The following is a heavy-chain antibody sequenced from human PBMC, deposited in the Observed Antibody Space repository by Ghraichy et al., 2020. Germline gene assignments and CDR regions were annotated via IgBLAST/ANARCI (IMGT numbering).Heavy chain of an antibody. J-gene: IGHJ4*02. CDR3: GRRVHDGRGYHYFDF. D-gene: IGHD3-22*01. Sequence: LSLTCTVSGGSISNNRDSWAWIRQPPGKGLEWIATIFYSGLTHYNPPLESRVTMSVDTSTSQFSLRLGSVTAADTAVYYCGRRVHDGRGYHYFDFWGQGRLVTVSS. V-gene: IGHV4-39*07. CDR2: IFYSGLT. CDR1: GGSISNNRDS.